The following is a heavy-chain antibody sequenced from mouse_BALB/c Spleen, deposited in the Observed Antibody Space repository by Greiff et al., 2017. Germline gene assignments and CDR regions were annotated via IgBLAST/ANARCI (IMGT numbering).Heavy chain of an antibody. J-gene: IGHJ2*01. CDR1: GFTFTDYY. CDR2: IRNKANGYTT. Sequence: EVHLVESGGGLVQPGGSLRLSCATSGFTFTDYYMSWVRQPPGKALEWLGFIRNKANGYTTEYSASVKGRFTISRDNSQSILYLQMNTLGAEDSATYYCARVAGYYFDYWGQGTTLTVSS. CDR3: ARVAGYYFDY. V-gene: IGHV7-3*02. D-gene: IGHD1-1*01.